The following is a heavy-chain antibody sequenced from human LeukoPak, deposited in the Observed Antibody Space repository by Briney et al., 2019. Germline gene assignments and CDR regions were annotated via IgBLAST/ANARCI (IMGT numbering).Heavy chain of an antibody. D-gene: IGHD3-9*01. Sequence: ASVKVSCKASGYTFTSYAMNWVRQAPGQGLEWMGWINTNTGNPTYAQGFTGRFVFSLDTSVSTAYLQISSLKAEDTAVYYCARDRSIERYFDWLQRYYGMDVWGQGTTVTVSS. CDR2: INTNTGNP. CDR3: ARDRSIERYFDWLQRYYGMDV. J-gene: IGHJ6*02. CDR1: GYTFTSYA. V-gene: IGHV7-4-1*02.